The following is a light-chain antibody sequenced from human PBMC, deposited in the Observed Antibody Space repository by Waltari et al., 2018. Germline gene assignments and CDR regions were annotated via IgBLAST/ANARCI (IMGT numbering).Light chain of an antibody. CDR2: AAS. Sequence: DIQMTQSPSSLSASVGARVTITCRASQSISSYLNWYQQKPGKAPKLLIDAASSLQSGVPSRFSGSGSGTDFTLTISSLQPEDFATYYCQQSYSTPLLTFGPGTKVDIK. V-gene: IGKV1-39*01. J-gene: IGKJ3*01. CDR3: QQSYSTPLLT. CDR1: QSISSY.